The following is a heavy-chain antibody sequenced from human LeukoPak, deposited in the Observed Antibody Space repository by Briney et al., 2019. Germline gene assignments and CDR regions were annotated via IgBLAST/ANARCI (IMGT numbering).Heavy chain of an antibody. D-gene: IGHD3-3*01. CDR1: GFTFSSYG. J-gene: IGHJ4*02. Sequence: PGGSLRLSCTASGFTFSSYGMHWVRQAPGKGPEWVTLISYDGSNKYYADSVKGRFTISRDNSKNTLYLQMNSLRAEDTAVYYCAKEGYDFWSGYTQRHFDYWGQGTLVTVSS. CDR3: AKEGYDFWSGYTQRHFDY. V-gene: IGHV3-30*18. CDR2: ISYDGSNK.